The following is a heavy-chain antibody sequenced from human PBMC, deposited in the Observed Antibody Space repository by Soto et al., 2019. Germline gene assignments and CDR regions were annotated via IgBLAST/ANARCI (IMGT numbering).Heavy chain of an antibody. Sequence: GGSLRLSCAASGFTFSSYEMNWFRQAPGKGLGGVSYISSSGSTIYYADSVKGRFTISRDNAKNSLYLQMNSLRAEDTAVYYCARAEVSQYYDFWSGYLHTNWFDPWGQGTLVTVSS. D-gene: IGHD3-3*01. CDR3: ARAEVSQYYDFWSGYLHTNWFDP. V-gene: IGHV3-48*03. J-gene: IGHJ5*02. CDR2: ISSSGSTI. CDR1: GFTFSSYE.